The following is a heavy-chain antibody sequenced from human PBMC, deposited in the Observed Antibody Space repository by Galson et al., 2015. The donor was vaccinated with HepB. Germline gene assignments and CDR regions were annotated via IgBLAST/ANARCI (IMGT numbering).Heavy chain of an antibody. CDR2: VYYSGTT. CDR3: AREDYDSRGHNCGTVY. V-gene: IGHV4-59*01. CDR1: GGSTSGYY. J-gene: IGHJ4*02. Sequence: SETLSLTCSVSGGSTSGYYWSWIRQPPGKGLEWVGYVYYSGTTSYNPSLESRVTMSLDTSTKQISLELSSVTAADTAVYYCAREDYDSRGHNCGTVYCGQGILVTVSS. D-gene: IGHD3-22*01.